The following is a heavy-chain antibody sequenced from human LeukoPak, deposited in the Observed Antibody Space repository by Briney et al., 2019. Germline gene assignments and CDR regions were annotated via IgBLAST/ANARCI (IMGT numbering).Heavy chain of an antibody. V-gene: IGHV4-59*01. Sequence: PSETLSLTCTVSGGSISSYYWSWIRQPPGKGLEWIGYIYYSGSTNYNPSLKSRVTISVDTSKNQFSLKLSSVTAADTAVYYCARVSSGWSPRSEYFRHWGQGTLVTVSS. CDR1: GGSISSYY. J-gene: IGHJ1*01. CDR3: ARVSSGWSPRSEYFRH. CDR2: IYYSGST. D-gene: IGHD6-19*01.